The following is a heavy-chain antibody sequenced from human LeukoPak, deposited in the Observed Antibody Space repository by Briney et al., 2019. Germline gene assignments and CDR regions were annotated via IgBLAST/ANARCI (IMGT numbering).Heavy chain of an antibody. D-gene: IGHD5-18*01. CDR2: ISGSGGST. CDR1: GFTFSSYA. CDR3: ARDFGGRGQVTAMGRFYYYYGMDV. V-gene: IGHV3-23*01. Sequence: PGGSLRLSCAASGFTFSSYAMSWVRQAPGKGLEWVSAISGSGGSTYYADSVKGRFTISRDNSKNTLYLQMNSLRAEDTAVYYCARDFGGRGQVTAMGRFYYYYGMDVWGQGTTVTVSS. J-gene: IGHJ6*02.